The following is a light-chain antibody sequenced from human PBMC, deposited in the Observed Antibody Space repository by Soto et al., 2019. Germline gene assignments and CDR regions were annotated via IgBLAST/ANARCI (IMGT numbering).Light chain of an antibody. Sequence: DIQMTQSPSTLSVSLGYRITITCRASEDIDTSLAWFQQRPGKAPKVLIAGASGLMNGVPSTFSGSGSGTEFALTISSVQTDDFATYFCKHYDTFSWTFGKGTKVDIK. J-gene: IGKJ1*01. CDR1: EDIDTS. V-gene: IGKV1-5*01. CDR2: GAS. CDR3: KHYDTFSWT.